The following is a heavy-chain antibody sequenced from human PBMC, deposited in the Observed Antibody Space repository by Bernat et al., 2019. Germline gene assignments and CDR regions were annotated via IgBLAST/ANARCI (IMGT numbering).Heavy chain of an antibody. V-gene: IGHV1-2*04. CDR1: GYTFTGYY. CDR3: ARDRGYCSGGSCYVQYYYYYYGMDV. J-gene: IGHJ6*02. D-gene: IGHD2-15*01. CDR2: INPNSGGT. Sequence: QVQLVQSGAEVKKPGASVKVSCKASGYTFTGYYVHWVRQAPGQGLEWMGWINPNSGGTNYAQKFQGWVTMTRDTSISTAYMELSRLRSDDTAVYYCARDRGYCSGGSCYVQYYYYYYGMDVWGQG.